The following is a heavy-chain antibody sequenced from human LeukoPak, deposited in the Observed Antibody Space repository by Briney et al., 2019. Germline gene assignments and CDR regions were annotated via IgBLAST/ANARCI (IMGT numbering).Heavy chain of an antibody. J-gene: IGHJ4*02. D-gene: IGHD6-19*01. Sequence: GWAVSLSCVACVWTFSKYDLHGVRQAPGKGVEGVAFIRYDGKKKYYVGSVKGGFIISRDNSKNTHYLQMNSLRAADTAVYYCAKDQAVARHPLDYWGQGTLVTVSS. CDR3: AKDQAVARHPLDY. CDR2: IRYDGKKK. V-gene: IGHV3-30*02. CDR1: VWTFSKYD.